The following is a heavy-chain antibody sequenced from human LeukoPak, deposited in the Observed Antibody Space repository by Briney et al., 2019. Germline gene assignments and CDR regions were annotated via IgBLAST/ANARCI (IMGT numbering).Heavy chain of an antibody. Sequence: PSGTLSLTCAVSGGSLCSSNWWSWVRQPPGKGLVWIGEIYHSGSTNYNPSLKSRVTISVDKSKNQFSLKLSSVTAADTAVYYCASAQQWLVGGFDYWGQGTLVTVSS. J-gene: IGHJ4*02. V-gene: IGHV4-4*02. CDR1: GGSLCSSNW. CDR2: IYHSGST. D-gene: IGHD6-19*01. CDR3: ASAQQWLVGGFDY.